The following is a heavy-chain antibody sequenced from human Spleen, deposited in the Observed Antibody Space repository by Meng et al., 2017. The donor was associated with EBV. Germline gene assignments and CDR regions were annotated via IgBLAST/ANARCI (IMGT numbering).Heavy chain of an antibody. J-gene: IGHJ4*02. CDR1: GGTLNNYA. V-gene: IGHV1-69*06. CDR2: IVPVLGAT. D-gene: IGHD2-15*01. Sequence: QVHWVQSGAEVKKAGFSVKVSCKASGGTLNNYAISWVRQAPGQGLEWMGGIVPVLGATDYAQKFQGRVSITADKSSSTAYMELRSLRSEDTAMYYCAIDLECVGGSCYPFHYWGQGTLVTVSS. CDR3: AIDLECVGGSCYPFHY.